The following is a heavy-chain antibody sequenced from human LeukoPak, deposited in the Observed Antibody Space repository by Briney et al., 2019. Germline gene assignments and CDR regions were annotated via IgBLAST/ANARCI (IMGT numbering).Heavy chain of an antibody. CDR3: ARGPPMTTVTPTLPYYFDY. CDR2: INPNSGGT. Sequence: GASVKVSCKASGYTFTGYYMHWVRQAPGQGLEWMGWINPNSGGTNYAQKFQGRVTMTRDTSISTAYMELSRLRSDDTAVYYCARGPPMTTVTPTLPYYFDYWGQGTLVTVSS. V-gene: IGHV1-2*02. CDR1: GYTFTGYY. D-gene: IGHD4-17*01. J-gene: IGHJ4*02.